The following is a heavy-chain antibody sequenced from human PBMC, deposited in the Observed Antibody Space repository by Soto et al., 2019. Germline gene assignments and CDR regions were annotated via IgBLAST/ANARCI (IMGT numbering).Heavy chain of an antibody. Sequence: PSETLSLTXSVAGAPISSSSNYWGWIRQPPGKGLEWIGSIYYSGNTYYNPSLESRITISLDTSKNQVSLKVYSVTAADTAVYYCARHSDDDYTTLDYWGQGTLVTVSS. D-gene: IGHD4-4*01. CDR2: IYYSGNT. V-gene: IGHV4-39*01. CDR3: ARHSDDDYTTLDY. CDR1: GAPISSSSNY. J-gene: IGHJ4*02.